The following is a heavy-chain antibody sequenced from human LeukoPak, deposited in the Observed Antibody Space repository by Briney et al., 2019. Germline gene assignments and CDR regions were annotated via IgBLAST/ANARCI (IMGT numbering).Heavy chain of an antibody. CDR1: GYIFTTYW. Sequence: GESLKISCKVSGYIFTTYWIGWVRQMPGRGLEWMGIIYPGDSATRYSPSFQGQVTFSADKSINTAYLQWSSLKASDTAMYYCAKHGSGYEPDHWGQGTLVTVSS. CDR2: IYPGDSAT. J-gene: IGHJ5*02. CDR3: AKHGSGYEPDH. D-gene: IGHD5-12*01. V-gene: IGHV5-51*01.